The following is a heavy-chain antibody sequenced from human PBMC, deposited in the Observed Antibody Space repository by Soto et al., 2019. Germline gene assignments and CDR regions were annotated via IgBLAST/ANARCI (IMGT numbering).Heavy chain of an antibody. CDR3: ARGGSSWHQPEFDY. CDR1: GPTFTSHG. D-gene: IGHD6-13*01. J-gene: IGHJ4*02. V-gene: IGHV1-69*04. CDR2: IIPIPGNA. Sequence: PSLKAPCKATGPTFTSHGISWVRQSPGQGLEWMGRIIPIPGNANYAQKFQGRVTITADKSASTAYMELSSLRSEDTAVYYCARGGSSWHQPEFDYWGQGTLVTLSS.